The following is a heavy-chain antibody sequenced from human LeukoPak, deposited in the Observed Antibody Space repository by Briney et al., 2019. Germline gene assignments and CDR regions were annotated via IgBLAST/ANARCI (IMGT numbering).Heavy chain of an antibody. Sequence: SQTLSLTCTVSGGSISSGSYYWSWIRQPAGKGLEWIGPIYTSGSTNYNPSLKSRVTISVDTSKNQFSLKLSSVTAADTAVYYCARAADRYGDWNHYYFDYWRQGTLVTVSS. CDR3: ARAADRYGDWNHYYFDY. V-gene: IGHV4-61*02. J-gene: IGHJ4*02. CDR1: GGSISSGSYY. CDR2: IYTSGST. D-gene: IGHD4-17*01.